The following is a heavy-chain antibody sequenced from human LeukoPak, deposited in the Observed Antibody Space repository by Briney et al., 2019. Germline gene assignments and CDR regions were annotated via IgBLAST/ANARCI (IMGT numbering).Heavy chain of an antibody. Sequence: SETLSLTCTVSGGSISSSSYYWSWIRQPPGKGLEWIGEINHSGSTNYNPSLKSRVTISVDTSKNQFSLKLSSVTAADTAVYYCARRGSWQAYFDYWGQGTLVTVSS. CDR3: ARRGSWQAYFDY. D-gene: IGHD6-13*01. CDR2: INHSGST. CDR1: GGSISSSSYY. V-gene: IGHV4-39*07. J-gene: IGHJ4*02.